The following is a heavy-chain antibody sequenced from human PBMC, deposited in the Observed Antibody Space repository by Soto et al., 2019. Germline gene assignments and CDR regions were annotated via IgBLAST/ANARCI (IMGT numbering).Heavy chain of an antibody. D-gene: IGHD3-10*01. CDR2: ISSSSIYT. CDR3: AIDFKESKESHHCMDV. V-gene: IGHV3-21*06. Sequence: EVQLVESGGGLVKPGGSLRLSCVVSGFTFSSYSMNWVRQAPGKGLEWVSSISSSSIYTYYADSVRGRFTISRDNAKNAPYLQINSRRAEDTAVYYLAIDFKESKESHHCMDVWGKGTTVTVSS. CDR1: GFTFSSYS. J-gene: IGHJ6*03.